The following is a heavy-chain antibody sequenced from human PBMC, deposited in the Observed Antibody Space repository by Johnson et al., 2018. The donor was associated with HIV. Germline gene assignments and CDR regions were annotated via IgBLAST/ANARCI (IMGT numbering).Heavy chain of an antibody. CDR3: ARTPRPYYYDSSDGAFDI. Sequence: QVQLVESGGGVVQPGRSLRLSCAASGFTFSSYAMHWVRQAPGKGLEWVAVISYDGSNKYYADSVKGRFTISRDNSKNTLYLHMNSLRAEDTAVFYCARTPRPYYYDSSDGAFDIWGQGTMVTVSS. V-gene: IGHV3-30-3*01. CDR2: ISYDGSNK. D-gene: IGHD3-22*01. CDR1: GFTFSSYA. J-gene: IGHJ3*02.